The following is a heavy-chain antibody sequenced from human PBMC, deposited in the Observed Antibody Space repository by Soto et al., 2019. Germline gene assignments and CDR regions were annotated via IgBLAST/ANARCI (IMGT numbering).Heavy chain of an antibody. Sequence: PGGSLRLSCAASGFTFSSYAMSWVRQAPGKGLEWVSAISGSGGSTYYADSVKGRFTISRDNSKNTLYLQMNSLRAEDTAVYYCAKDLAIAAVAGSYGMDVWGQGTTVTVSS. CDR3: AKDLAIAAVAGSYGMDV. J-gene: IGHJ6*02. V-gene: IGHV3-23*01. CDR2: ISGSGGST. D-gene: IGHD6-19*01. CDR1: GFTFSSYA.